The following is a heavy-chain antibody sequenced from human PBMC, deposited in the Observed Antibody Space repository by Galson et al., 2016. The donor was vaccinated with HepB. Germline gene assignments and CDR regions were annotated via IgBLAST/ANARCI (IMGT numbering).Heavy chain of an antibody. V-gene: IGHV2-5*02. Sequence: PALVQPTQTLTLTCPFSGFSLSTSGVGVGWIRQPPGKALEWLALIYWDDDTRYSTSLKSRLTITKDTSNNQVVLTMTNMDPVDTATYYCAHTTTLVTPWGYDDWGQGTLVTVSS. CDR3: AHTTTLVTPWGYDD. D-gene: IGHD4-23*01. CDR2: IYWDDDT. J-gene: IGHJ4*02. CDR1: GFSLSTSGVG.